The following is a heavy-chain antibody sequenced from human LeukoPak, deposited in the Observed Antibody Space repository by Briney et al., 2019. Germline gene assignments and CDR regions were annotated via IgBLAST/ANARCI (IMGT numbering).Heavy chain of an antibody. CDR2: IYQTGRT. Sequence: SETLSLTCAVSGGSISDGYWWSWVRQSPGKGLEWIAEIYQTGRTNYNPSLKSRVTISVDTSKNQFSLKLSSVTAADTAVYYCARLDLFSHHMDVWGKGTTVTVSS. CDR3: ARLDLFSHHMDV. J-gene: IGHJ6*03. CDR1: GGSISDGYW. D-gene: IGHD3-10*01. V-gene: IGHV4-4*02.